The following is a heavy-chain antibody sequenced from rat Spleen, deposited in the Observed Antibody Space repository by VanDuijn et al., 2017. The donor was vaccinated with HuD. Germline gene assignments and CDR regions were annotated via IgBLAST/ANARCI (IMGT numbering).Heavy chain of an antibody. Sequence: EVQLVESGGGLVQPGRSLKLSCAASGFTFSDYNMAWVRQAPKKGLEWVATISYDGSSTYYRDSVKGRFTISRDNAKSTLYLQMDSLRSEDTATYYCARGYYVMDAWGQGASVTVSS. V-gene: IGHV5-7*01. J-gene: IGHJ4*01. CDR3: ARGYYVMDA. CDR1: GFTFSDYN. CDR2: ISYDGSST.